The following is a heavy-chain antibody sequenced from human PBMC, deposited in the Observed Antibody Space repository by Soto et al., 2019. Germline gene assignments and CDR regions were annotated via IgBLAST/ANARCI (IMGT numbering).Heavy chain of an antibody. V-gene: IGHV4-59*08. CDR2: IYYSGST. CDR3: AKHRLAGSSSAFDY. D-gene: IGHD6-6*01. CDR1: GGSMSSYY. J-gene: IGHJ4*01. Sequence: SETLSLTCTVSGGSMSSYYWSWIRQPPGKGLEWIGYIYYSGSTNYNPSLKSRVTMSVDTSKNQFSLKLSSVTAADTAVYYCAKHRLAGSSSAFDYWGHGTLVTLSS.